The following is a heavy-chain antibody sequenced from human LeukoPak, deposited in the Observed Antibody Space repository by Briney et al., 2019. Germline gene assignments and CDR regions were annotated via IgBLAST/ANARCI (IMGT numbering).Heavy chain of an antibody. Sequence: GASVKVSCKVSGYTFISYAMHWVRQAPGQRLEWMGWINAGNGNIKYSQKFQGRVTITGDTSASTAYMELSSLRSEDTAVYYCARGYCSSTSCYMDVWGQGTTVT. V-gene: IGHV1-3*01. J-gene: IGHJ6*02. D-gene: IGHD2-2*01. CDR2: INAGNGNI. CDR1: GYTFISYA. CDR3: ARGYCSSTSCYMDV.